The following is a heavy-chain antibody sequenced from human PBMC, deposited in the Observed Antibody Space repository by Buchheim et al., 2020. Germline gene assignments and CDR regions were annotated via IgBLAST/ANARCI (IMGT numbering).Heavy chain of an antibody. J-gene: IGHJ5*02. CDR1: GGSISSSNW. D-gene: IGHD2-8*01. CDR3: ARGVGSCSNGDCYKWFDP. Sequence: QVQLQESGPGLVKPSGTLSLTCAVSGGSISSSNWWSWVRQPPGKGLEWIGEIYHSGSTNYNPSVKSRVIISVDTSKNQFSLKLSSVTAADTAVYYCARGVGSCSNGDCYKWFDPWGQGTL. V-gene: IGHV4-4*02. CDR2: IYHSGST.